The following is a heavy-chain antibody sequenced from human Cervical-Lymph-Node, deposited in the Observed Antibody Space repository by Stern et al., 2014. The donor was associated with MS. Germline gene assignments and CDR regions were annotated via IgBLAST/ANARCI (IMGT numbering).Heavy chain of an antibody. V-gene: IGHV3-33*01. CDR2: IWYDGSNK. CDR1: GFTFSSYG. D-gene: IGHD1-26*01. J-gene: IGHJ6*02. Sequence: VQLVESGGGVVQPGRSLRLSCAASGFTFSSYGMHWVRQAPGKGLEWVAVIWYDGSNKYYADSVKGRFTISRDNSKNTLYLQMNSLRAEDTAVYYCARDLAKLYSGPYGMDVWGQGTTVTVSS. CDR3: ARDLAKLYSGPYGMDV.